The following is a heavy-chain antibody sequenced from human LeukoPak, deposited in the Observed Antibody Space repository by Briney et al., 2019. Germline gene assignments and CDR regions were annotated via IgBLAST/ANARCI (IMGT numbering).Heavy chain of an antibody. CDR1: GFTFSSYW. J-gene: IGHJ4*02. Sequence: GGSLRLSCAASGFTFSSYWMSWVRRAPGKGLEWVSGINWNGGSTGYADSVKGRFTISRDNARNSLYLQMNSLRAEDTALYYCARTDSSGYYPEFDYWGQGTLVTVSS. V-gene: IGHV3-20*04. CDR2: INWNGGST. CDR3: ARTDSSGYYPEFDY. D-gene: IGHD3-22*01.